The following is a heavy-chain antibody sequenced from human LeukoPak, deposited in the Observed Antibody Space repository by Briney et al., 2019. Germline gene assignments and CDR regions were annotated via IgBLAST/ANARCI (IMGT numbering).Heavy chain of an antibody. CDR2: IYNSGRT. D-gene: IGHD3-22*01. V-gene: IGHV3-66*01. CDR3: ARESTSGYYLSS. CDR1: GFTVSTNY. Sequence: GGSLRLSCAASGFTVSTNYMSWVRQAPGKGLEWVSVIYNSGRTYYADSVKGRFTISRDISKNTLSLQMSSLRAEDTAVYYCARESTSGYYLSSWGQGTLVTVSS. J-gene: IGHJ5*02.